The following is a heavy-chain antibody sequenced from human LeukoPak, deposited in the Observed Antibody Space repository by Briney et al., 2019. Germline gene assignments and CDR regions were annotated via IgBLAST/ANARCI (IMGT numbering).Heavy chain of an antibody. CDR3: ATRYCSSTNCYAFDS. J-gene: IGHJ4*02. V-gene: IGHV3-21*01. CDR1: GFTFSSYS. Sequence: GGSLRLSCAASGFTFSSYSMNWVRQAPGKGLEWVSSISSSSTYIYYTDSVKGRFTISRDNAKNSLYLQMNSLRADDTAVYYCATRYCSSTNCYAFDSWGQGTLVTVSS. D-gene: IGHD2-2*01. CDR2: ISSSSTYI.